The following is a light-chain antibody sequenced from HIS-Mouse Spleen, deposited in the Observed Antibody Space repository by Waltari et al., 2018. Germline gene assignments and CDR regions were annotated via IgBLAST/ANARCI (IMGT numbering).Light chain of an antibody. V-gene: IGLV3-10*03. CDR2: EDS. CDR1: ALPKKY. CDR3: YSTDSSGNHRV. J-gene: IGLJ2*01. Sequence: SYELTQPPSVSVSPGQTARITCSGDALPKKYAYWYQQTSGQAPVLVLYEDSKRPSGIPGRFYGSSSGTMATLTISGAQGEDEDDYYCYSTDSSGNHRVFGGGTKLTVL.